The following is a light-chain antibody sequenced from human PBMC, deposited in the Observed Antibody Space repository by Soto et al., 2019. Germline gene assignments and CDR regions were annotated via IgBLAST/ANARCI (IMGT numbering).Light chain of an antibody. CDR2: GTS. V-gene: IGKV3-20*01. J-gene: IGKJ3*01. CDR3: QQYGISLFT. CDR1: QSVSSKY. Sequence: DIVLTQSQGTLSFSPGERATLSCRASQSVSSKYLAWYQQKPVQPPSVLIYGTSIRATGIPGRFSGGGSGTDFTLTITRXXXXDFAVYYCQQYGISLFTCGPGTKVYXK.